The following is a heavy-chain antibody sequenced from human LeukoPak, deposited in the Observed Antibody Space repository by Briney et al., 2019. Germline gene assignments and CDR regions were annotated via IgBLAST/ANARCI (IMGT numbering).Heavy chain of an antibody. CDR2: IIPIFGTA. J-gene: IGHJ4*02. D-gene: IGHD6-13*01. CDR1: GGTFSSYA. CDR3: ARGGAGYSGSWHTRLPY. V-gene: IGHV1-69*13. Sequence: SVKVSCKASGGTFSSYAISWVRQAPGQGLEWMGGIIPIFGTANYAQKFQGRVTITADESTSTAYMELSSLRSEDTAVYYCARGGAGYSGSWHTRLPYWVQGTLVTVSS.